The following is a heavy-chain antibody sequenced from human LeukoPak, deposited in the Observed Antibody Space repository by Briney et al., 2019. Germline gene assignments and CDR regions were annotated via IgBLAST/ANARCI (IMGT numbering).Heavy chain of an antibody. D-gene: IGHD2-15*01. CDR2: ISYDGSNK. Sequence: AGGSLRLSCAASGFTFSSYGMHWVRQAPGKGLEWVAVISYDGSNKYYADSVKGRFTISRDNSKNTLYLQMNSLRAEDTAVYYCARDRAVVVVAASRWFDPWGQGTLVTVSS. CDR3: ARDRAVVVVAASRWFDP. V-gene: IGHV3-30*03. J-gene: IGHJ5*02. CDR1: GFTFSSYG.